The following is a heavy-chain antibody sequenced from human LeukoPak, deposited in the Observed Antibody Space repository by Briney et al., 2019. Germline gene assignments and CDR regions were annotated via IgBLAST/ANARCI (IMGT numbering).Heavy chain of an antibody. CDR3: AKVAGTTEFDY. CDR2: INSDGSST. Sequence: GGSLRLSCAAPGFTFSRYWMHWVRQAPGKGLVWVSHINSDGSSTSYADSVKGRFTISRDNAKNTLYLQMNSLRAEDTAVYYCAKVAGTTEFDYWGQGTLVTVSS. CDR1: GFTFSRYW. V-gene: IGHV3-74*01. D-gene: IGHD6-19*01. J-gene: IGHJ4*02.